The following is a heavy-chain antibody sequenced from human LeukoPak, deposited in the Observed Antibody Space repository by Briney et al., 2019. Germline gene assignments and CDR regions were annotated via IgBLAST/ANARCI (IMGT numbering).Heavy chain of an antibody. CDR3: ARLNGDYVDY. D-gene: IGHD4-17*01. V-gene: IGHV5-51*01. CDR2: IYPGDSDT. J-gene: IGHJ4*02. CDR1: GSFFTSYW. Sequence: GAPRQISGEASGSFFTSYWNGWVRQLPGKGLEWLGIIYPGDSDTKYSPSFQGHATISADKSISTAYLQWSSLKASDTAMYYCARLNGDYVDYWGQGNLVTVSS.